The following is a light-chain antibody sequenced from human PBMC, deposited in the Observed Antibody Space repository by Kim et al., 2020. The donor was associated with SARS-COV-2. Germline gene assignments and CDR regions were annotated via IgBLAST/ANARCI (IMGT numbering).Light chain of an antibody. Sequence: QSVLTQSPSASGTPGQSVTISCSGSSSNIGGNYVYWYQHLPGTAPKLLLYRSNQRPSWVPDRFSGSKSGTSASLAISGLRSEDEAEYYCATWDDRLIGWVFGGGTKVTVL. CDR2: RSN. CDR3: ATWDDRLIGWV. J-gene: IGLJ3*02. V-gene: IGLV1-47*01. CDR1: SSNIGGNY.